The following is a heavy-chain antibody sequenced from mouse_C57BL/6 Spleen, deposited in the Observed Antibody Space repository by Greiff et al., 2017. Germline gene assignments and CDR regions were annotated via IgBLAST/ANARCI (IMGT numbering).Heavy chain of an antibody. CDR2: IYPGDGDT. Sequence: VQLVESGPELVKPGASVKISCKASGYAFSSSWMNWVKQRPGKGLEWIGRIYPGDGDTNYNGKFKGKATLTADKSSSTAYMQLSSLTSEDSAVYFCANYYGSSLYWYFDVWGTGTTVTVSS. CDR1: GYAFSSSW. V-gene: IGHV1-82*01. D-gene: IGHD1-1*01. CDR3: ANYYGSSLYWYFDV. J-gene: IGHJ1*03.